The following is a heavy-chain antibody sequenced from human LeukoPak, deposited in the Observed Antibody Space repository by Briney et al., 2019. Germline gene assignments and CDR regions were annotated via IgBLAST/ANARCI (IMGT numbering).Heavy chain of an antibody. D-gene: IGHD3/OR15-3a*01. Sequence: SVKVSCKASGYTFTGKFIHWVRQAPARGLDWMGWIEPNSGGTDYAQKFQGRVTMTRDTSIATAYMDLSRLISDDTAVYYCAREGEGLAYFDFWGEGSLVTVSS. CDR2: IEPNSGGT. CDR1: GYTFTGKF. V-gene: IGHV1-2*02. J-gene: IGHJ4*02. CDR3: AREGEGLAYFDF.